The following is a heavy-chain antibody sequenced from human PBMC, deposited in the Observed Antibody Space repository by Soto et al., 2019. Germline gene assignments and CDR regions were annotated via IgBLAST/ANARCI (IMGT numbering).Heavy chain of an antibody. D-gene: IGHD3-3*01. Sequence: GGSLRLSCAASGFTFSSYSVNWVRQAPGKGLEWVSSISSSSSYIYYADSVKGRFTISRDNAKNSLYLQMNSLRAEDTAVYYCARDSFTIFGVVNYDYWGQGTLVTVSS. CDR1: GFTFSSYS. V-gene: IGHV3-21*01. J-gene: IGHJ4*02. CDR2: ISSSSSYI. CDR3: ARDSFTIFGVVNYDY.